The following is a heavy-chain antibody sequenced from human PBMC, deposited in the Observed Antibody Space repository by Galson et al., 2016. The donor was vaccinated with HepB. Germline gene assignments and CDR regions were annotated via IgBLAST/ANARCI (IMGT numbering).Heavy chain of an antibody. CDR1: GFTFSNYG. CDR3: ARRHEYCPPVGCSVDY. J-gene: IGHJ4*02. CDR2: DSMDGRRK. V-gene: IGHV3-30*03. D-gene: IGHD2/OR15-2a*01. Sequence: SLRLSCAASGFTFSNYGMHWVRQAPGKGLEWVAADSMDGRRKFYADSVKGRFTISRDNSNSMRFLQMRSLRADDTAVYYCARRHEYCPPVGCSVDYCGQGTLVSVSS.